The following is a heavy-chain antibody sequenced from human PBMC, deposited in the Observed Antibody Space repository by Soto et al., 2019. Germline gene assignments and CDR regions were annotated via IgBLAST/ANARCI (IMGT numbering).Heavy chain of an antibody. J-gene: IGHJ5*02. V-gene: IGHV1-46*01. D-gene: IGHD3-22*01. CDR2: INPSGGRK. Sequence: QVQLVQSGAEVKKPGTSVKVSCKASGYSFTSYYMHWVRQAPGQGLEWMGIINPSGGRKRYAQKFQGRITMTRDTTTSTVCMELSSLRSEETAVYYCARDPVVSYYDSSPLNWFDPWGQGTLVTVYS. CDR3: ARDPVVSYYDSSPLNWFDP. CDR1: GYSFTSYY.